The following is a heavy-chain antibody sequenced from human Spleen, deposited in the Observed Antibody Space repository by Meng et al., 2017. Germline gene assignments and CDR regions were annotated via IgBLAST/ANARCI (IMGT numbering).Heavy chain of an antibody. Sequence: GESLKISCAASGFTFSSYSMNWVRQAPGKGLEWVSSISSSSSYIYYADSVKGRFTISRDNAKNSLYLQMNSLRAEDTAVYYCARIWYTAAAGDYWGQGTLVTVSS. J-gene: IGHJ4*02. CDR1: GFTFSSYS. CDR3: ARIWYTAAAGDY. V-gene: IGHV3-21*01. D-gene: IGHD6-13*01. CDR2: ISSSSSYI.